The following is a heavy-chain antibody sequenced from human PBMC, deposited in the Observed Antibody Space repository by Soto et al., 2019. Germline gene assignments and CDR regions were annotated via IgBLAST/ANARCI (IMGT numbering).Heavy chain of an antibody. Sequence: SETLSLTCTVSGGSISSYYWSWIRQPPGKGLEWIGYIYYSGSTYYNPSLKSRVTISVDTSKNQFSLKLSSVTAADTAVYYCARHDYGDLNFNYWGQGTLVTVSS. V-gene: IGHV4-59*12. CDR3: ARHDYGDLNFNY. D-gene: IGHD4-17*01. J-gene: IGHJ4*02. CDR1: GGSISSYY. CDR2: IYYSGST.